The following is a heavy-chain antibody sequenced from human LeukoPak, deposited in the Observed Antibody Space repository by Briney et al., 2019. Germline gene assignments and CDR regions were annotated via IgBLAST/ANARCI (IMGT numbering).Heavy chain of an antibody. V-gene: IGHV3-23*01. J-gene: IGHJ4*02. Sequence: GGSLRLSCAASGFTFSSYAMSWVRQAPGKGLEWVSAISGSGGSTYYADSVKGRFTISRDNAKNSLYLQMNSLRAEDTALYYCAREAGYYDSSGYYYFDYWGQGTLVTVSS. CDR1: GFTFSSYA. CDR3: AREAGYYDSSGYYYFDY. D-gene: IGHD3-22*01. CDR2: ISGSGGST.